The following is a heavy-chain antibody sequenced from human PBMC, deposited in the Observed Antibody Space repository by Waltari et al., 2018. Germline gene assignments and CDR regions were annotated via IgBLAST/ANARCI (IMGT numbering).Heavy chain of an antibody. CDR2: ISYDGSNK. Sequence: QVQLVESGGGVVQPGKSLKLSCAASGFTFNNYGMHWVRQAPGKGLEWVAVISYDGSNKKYAESVKGRFTISRDNSKNTLYLQMNSLRPEDTAVFYCAKTSAYYGSGRLYTYYYGMDVWGQGTTVTVSS. CDR1: GFTFNNYG. J-gene: IGHJ6*02. CDR3: AKTSAYYGSGRLYTYYYGMDV. D-gene: IGHD3-10*01. V-gene: IGHV3-30*18.